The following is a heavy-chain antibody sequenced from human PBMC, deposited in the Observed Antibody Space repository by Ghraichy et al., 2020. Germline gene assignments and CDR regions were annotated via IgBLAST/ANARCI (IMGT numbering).Heavy chain of an antibody. D-gene: IGHD6-13*01. CDR2: IYPGDSDT. V-gene: IGHV5-51*01. Sequence: GESLNISCKGSGYSFTSYWIGWVRQMPGKGLEWMGIIYPGDSDTRYSPSFQGQVTISADKSISTAYLQWSSLKASDTAMYYCARRGVYSSSWYGAYYYGMDVWGQGTTVTVSS. J-gene: IGHJ6*02. CDR1: GYSFTSYW. CDR3: ARRGVYSSSWYGAYYYGMDV.